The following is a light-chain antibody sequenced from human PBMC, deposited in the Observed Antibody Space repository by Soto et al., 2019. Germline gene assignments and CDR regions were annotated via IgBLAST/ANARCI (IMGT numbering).Light chain of an antibody. J-gene: IGKJ1*01. CDR2: DAS. V-gene: IGKV1-5*01. CDR1: QSISSL. CDR3: HQYNSYSPTWT. Sequence: DIQITQSPSTLSASVGDRVTITCRASQSISSLLAWYQHKPWKAHKLLIYDASSLESGVPSRFSGSGSGTEFTLTISSLQPDAFATYYCHQYNSYSPTWTFGQGTKVDIK.